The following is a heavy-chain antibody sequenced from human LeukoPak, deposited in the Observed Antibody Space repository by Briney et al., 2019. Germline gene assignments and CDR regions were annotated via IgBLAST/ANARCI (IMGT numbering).Heavy chain of an antibody. CDR3: AKAAHYYDSTGYSCY. V-gene: IGHV3-23*01. D-gene: IGHD3-22*01. J-gene: IGHJ4*02. CDR1: GFTFSSYA. Sequence: GGSLRLSCAASGFTFSSYAMSWVRQAPGKGLEWVSAISGSGGSTYYADSVKGRFTISRDNSKNTLYLQMDSLRAEDTAVYYCAKAAHYYDSTGYSCYWGQGTLVTVSS. CDR2: ISGSGGST.